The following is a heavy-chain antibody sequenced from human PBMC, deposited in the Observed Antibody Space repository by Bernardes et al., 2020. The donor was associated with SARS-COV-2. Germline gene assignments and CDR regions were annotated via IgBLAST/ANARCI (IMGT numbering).Heavy chain of an antibody. Sequence: ASVKVSCKASGYTFTGYYMHWVRQAPGQGLEWMGWINPNSGGTNYAQKFQGWVTMTRDTSISTAYMELSRLRSDDTAVYYCARDRSRTISAQFDIWGQGTMVGVIDYWGQGTLVTVSS. V-gene: IGHV1-2*04. CDR2: INPNSGGT. CDR3: ARDRSRTISAQFDIWGQGTMVGVIDY. D-gene: IGHD3-10*02. J-gene: IGHJ4*02. CDR1: GYTFTGYY.